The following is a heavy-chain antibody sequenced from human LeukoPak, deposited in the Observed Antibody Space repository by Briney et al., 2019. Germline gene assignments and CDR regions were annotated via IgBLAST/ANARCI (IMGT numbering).Heavy chain of an antibody. CDR1: GGSFSGYY. CDR2: INHSGST. Sequence: SETLSLTCAVYGGSFSGYYWSWIRQPPGKGLEWIGEINHSGSTNYNPSLKSRVTISVDTSKNQFSLKLSSVTAAGTAVYYCARGWGAARNWGQGTLVTVSS. CDR3: ARGWGAARN. J-gene: IGHJ4*02. D-gene: IGHD6-6*01. V-gene: IGHV4-34*01.